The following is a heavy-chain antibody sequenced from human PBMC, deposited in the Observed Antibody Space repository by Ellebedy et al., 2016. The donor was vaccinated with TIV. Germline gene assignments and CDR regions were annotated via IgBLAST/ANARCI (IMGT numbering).Heavy chain of an antibody. CDR1: GFTVSSEF. CDR3: ATFST. J-gene: IGHJ5*02. V-gene: IGHV3-66*01. CDR2: IHNNDKI. D-gene: IGHD3-3*02. Sequence: GESLKISCAASGFTVSSEFMKWVRQAPGKGLEWVSIIHNNDKIYYADSVKGRFTISRDNSENMLYLQMNNLRAEDTAVYYCATFSTWGQGALVTVSS.